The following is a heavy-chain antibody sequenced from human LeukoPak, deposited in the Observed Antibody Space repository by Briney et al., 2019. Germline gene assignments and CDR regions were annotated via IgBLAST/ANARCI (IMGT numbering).Heavy chain of an antibody. CDR2: IRIGGGGT. Sequence: GGSQRLSCAASGFDLTTYAMTWLRQAPAKGLEWVSSIRIGGGGTYYADSVKGRFTLSRDNSENTLHLQMNNLRVQDRARHFCARCMVLRQGWCNWFDPLVQGTLVTVSS. J-gene: IGHJ5*02. CDR1: GFDLTTYA. V-gene: IGHV3-23*01. D-gene: IGHD6-13*01. CDR3: ARCMVLRQGWCNWFDP.